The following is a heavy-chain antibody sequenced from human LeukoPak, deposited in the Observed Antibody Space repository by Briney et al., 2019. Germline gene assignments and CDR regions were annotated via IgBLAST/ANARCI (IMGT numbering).Heavy chain of an antibody. J-gene: IGHJ4*02. Sequence: GGSLRLSCAASGFTFSNAWMSWVRRAPGKGLEWVSAFSGSGGDTYYADSVKGRFTISRDNSKNTLYLQMNSLRAEDTAVYYCAKSGYNRFDYWGQGTLVTVSS. D-gene: IGHD5-24*01. CDR1: GFTFSNAW. V-gene: IGHV3-23*01. CDR3: AKSGYNRFDY. CDR2: FSGSGGDT.